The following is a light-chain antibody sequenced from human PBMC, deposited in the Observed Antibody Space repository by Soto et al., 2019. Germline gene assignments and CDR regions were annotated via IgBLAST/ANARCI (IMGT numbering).Light chain of an antibody. J-gene: IGKJ1*01. CDR3: QQTYSTPWT. V-gene: IGKV1-39*01. CDR1: QTIIRY. CDR2: AAS. Sequence: DIQMTQSPSSLSASVGDRVSITCRASQTIIRYLSWYQQKPGKAPKLLISAASRLQSGVSSRFNGSRSGTDFTLTISSLQSDDFATYYCQQTYSTPWTFGLGTKVEMK.